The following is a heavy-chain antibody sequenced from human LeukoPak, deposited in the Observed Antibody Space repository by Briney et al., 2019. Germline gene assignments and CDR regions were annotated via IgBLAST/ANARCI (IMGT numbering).Heavy chain of an antibody. CDR3: AGDRSSGGTNWFDP. D-gene: IGHD6-6*01. CDR1: GYTFTSYG. Sequence: GASVSVSCKASGYTFTSYGISWVRQAHGQGLEWMGWISAYNGNTNYVQKLQGRVTMTTDTSTSTAYMELRSLRADDTAVYYCAGDRSSGGTNWFDPWGQGTLVTVSS. J-gene: IGHJ5*02. CDR2: ISAYNGNT. V-gene: IGHV1-18*01.